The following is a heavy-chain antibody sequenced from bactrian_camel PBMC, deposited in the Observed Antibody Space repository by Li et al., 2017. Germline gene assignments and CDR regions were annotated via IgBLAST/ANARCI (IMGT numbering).Heavy chain of an antibody. CDR2: IYSDGSNT. CDR1: GFIFSNYW. CDR3: TAAPRESQCLAGVLRGYGYFY. J-gene: IGHJ4*01. V-gene: IGHV3S6*01. D-gene: IGHD6*01. Sequence: HVQLVESGGGLVQPGGSLRLSCAASGFIFSNYWMYWVRQAPGKGLEWVSGIYSDGSNTYYADSVKGRFTISRDNAKNTLYLQMNSLKPEDTAMYYCTAAPRESQCLAGVLRGYGYFYWGQGTQVTVS.